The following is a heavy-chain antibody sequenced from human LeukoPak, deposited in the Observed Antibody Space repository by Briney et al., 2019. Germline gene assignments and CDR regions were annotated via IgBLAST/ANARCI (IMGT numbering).Heavy chain of an antibody. CDR1: VFFLNSYW. CDR3: VRSSGWPGY. D-gene: IGHD6-19*01. CDR2: INSDGSDI. J-gene: IGHJ4*02. V-gene: IGHV3-74*01. Sequence: GGSMRLSCAASVFFLNSYWIDWVRHAPWEGLVWVSRINSDGSDINYADSVKGRFTISRDNAKNTLYLQMNSLRVEDTAVYYCVRSSGWPGYWGQGTMVTVSS.